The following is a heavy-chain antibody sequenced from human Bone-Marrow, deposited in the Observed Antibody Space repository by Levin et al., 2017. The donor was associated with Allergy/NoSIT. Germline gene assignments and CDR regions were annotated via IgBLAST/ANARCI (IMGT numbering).Heavy chain of an antibody. D-gene: IGHD2-2*01. V-gene: IGHV3-21*01. Sequence: GGSLRLSCAASGFNFASYGMNWVRQAPGKGLEWVSSISGTGRHIYLADSLKGRFTISRDNAKNSLSLQMNNLRVENTAVFYCAKDEGPFSSSFAFDCWGQGALVTVSS. CDR1: GFNFASYG. CDR2: ISGTGRHI. CDR3: AKDEGPFSSSFAFDC. J-gene: IGHJ4*02.